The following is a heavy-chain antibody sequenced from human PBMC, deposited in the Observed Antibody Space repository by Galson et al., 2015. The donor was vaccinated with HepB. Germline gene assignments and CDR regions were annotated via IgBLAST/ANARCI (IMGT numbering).Heavy chain of an antibody. Sequence: SLRLSCAASGFTFSSYSMNWVRQAPGKGLEWVSSISSSSSYIYYADSVKGRFTISRDNSKNTMDLQMNSLRAEDTAAYYCAKGYYYYMDVWGKGTTVTVSS. CDR3: AKGYYYYMDV. CDR2: ISSSSSYI. V-gene: IGHV3-21*01. CDR1: GFTFSSYS. J-gene: IGHJ6*03.